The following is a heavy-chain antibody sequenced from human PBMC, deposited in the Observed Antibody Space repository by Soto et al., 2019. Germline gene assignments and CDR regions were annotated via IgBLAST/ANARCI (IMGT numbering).Heavy chain of an antibody. J-gene: IGHJ4*02. CDR3: ARGSFPDDIVVSTLSH. CDR1: GFTFSSYG. D-gene: IGHD2-2*01. V-gene: IGHV3-33*01. Sequence: GGSLRLSCAASGFTFSSYGMHWVRQAPGKGLEWVAVIWYDGSNKYYADSVKGRFTISRDNSKNTLYLQMNSLRAEDTAVYYCARGSFPDDIVVSTLSHWGQGTLVTVSS. CDR2: IWYDGSNK.